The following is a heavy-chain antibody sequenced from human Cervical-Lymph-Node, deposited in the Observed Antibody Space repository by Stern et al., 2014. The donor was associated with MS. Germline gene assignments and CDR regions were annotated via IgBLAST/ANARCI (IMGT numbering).Heavy chain of an antibody. V-gene: IGHV4-30-4*01. CDR1: GGTISSGDDS. Sequence: VQLVESGPGLVKPSQTLSLTCTVSGGTISSGDDSWSWIRQPPGKGLEWIGYISHSGSTYYNPSLRSRVAISMDTSMTQFSLNLSSVTAADTAVYYCARGGIFDYWGQGTLVTVSS. CDR3: ARGGIFDY. CDR2: ISHSGST. J-gene: IGHJ4*02.